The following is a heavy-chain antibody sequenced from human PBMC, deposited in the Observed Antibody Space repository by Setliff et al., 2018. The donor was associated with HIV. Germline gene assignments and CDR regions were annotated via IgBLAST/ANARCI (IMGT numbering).Heavy chain of an antibody. J-gene: IGHJ4*02. V-gene: IGHV4-39*01. Sequence: PSETLSLTCTVSGGSISSSSYYWGWIRQPPGKGLEWIGSIYYSGRTYYNPSLKSRVTISVDTSKNQFSLKPSSVTAADTAVYYCARHDGGGWYVRVLATSFDYWGQGTLVTVSS. CDR1: GGSISSSSYY. CDR3: ARHDGGGWYVRVLATSFDY. D-gene: IGHD6-19*01. CDR2: IYYSGRT.